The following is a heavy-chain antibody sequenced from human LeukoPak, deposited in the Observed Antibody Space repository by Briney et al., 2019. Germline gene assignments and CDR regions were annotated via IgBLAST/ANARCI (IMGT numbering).Heavy chain of an antibody. V-gene: IGHV1-18*04. J-gene: IGHJ3*02. CDR1: GYTFTDYY. Sequence: ASVTVSCKASGYTFTDYYMHWVRQAPGQGLEWMGWISAYNGNTNYAPKLQGGVTMTTDTSTSTAYMELRSLRSDDTAVYYCAREDCSGGSCYSLSLTPVFHVFDIWGQGTMVTVSS. D-gene: IGHD2-15*01. CDR3: AREDCSGGSCYSLSLTPVFHVFDI. CDR2: ISAYNGNT.